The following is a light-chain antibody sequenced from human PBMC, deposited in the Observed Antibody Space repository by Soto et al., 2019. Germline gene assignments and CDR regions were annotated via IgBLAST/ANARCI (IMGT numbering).Light chain of an antibody. CDR1: SSDVGGYAF. Sequence: QSVLTQPASVSGSPGQSITISCAGTSSDVGGYAFVSWYQHHPGKAPRLMIYDVSHRPSGVSVRFSASTAGNTATLTISRLLAEEEADYCCSSYTSISTDVFGTGTKVTVL. CDR2: DVS. V-gene: IGLV2-14*03. J-gene: IGLJ1*01. CDR3: SSYTSISTDV.